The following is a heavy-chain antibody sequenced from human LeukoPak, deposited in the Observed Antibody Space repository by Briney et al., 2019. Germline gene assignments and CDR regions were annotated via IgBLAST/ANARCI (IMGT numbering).Heavy chain of an antibody. CDR3: ARARLTDYVWGRRTFDI. Sequence: TGGSLRLSCAASGFTFSSYGMIWVRQAPGKGLVWVSYISSGGSTIYYGDSVKGRFTISRDNAKNSLYLQMNSLRAEDTAVYYCARARLTDYVWGRRTFDIWGQGTMVTISS. CDR1: GFTFSSYG. CDR2: ISSGGSTI. J-gene: IGHJ3*02. V-gene: IGHV3-48*04. D-gene: IGHD3-16*01.